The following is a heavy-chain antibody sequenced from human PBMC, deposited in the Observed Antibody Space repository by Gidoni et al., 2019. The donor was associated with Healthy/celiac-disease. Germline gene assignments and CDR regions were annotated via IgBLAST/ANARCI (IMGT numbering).Heavy chain of an antibody. CDR2: ISGSGGST. CDR1: GFTFSSYA. Sequence: EVQLLESGGGLVPPGGSLRLSCAASGFTFSSYAMSWVRQAPGKGLEWVSAISGSGGSTYYADSVKGRFTISRDNSKNTLYLQMNSLRAEDTAVYYCAKDGGMVRGVIIDYWGQGTLVTVSS. D-gene: IGHD3-10*01. V-gene: IGHV3-23*01. J-gene: IGHJ4*02. CDR3: AKDGGMVRGVIIDY.